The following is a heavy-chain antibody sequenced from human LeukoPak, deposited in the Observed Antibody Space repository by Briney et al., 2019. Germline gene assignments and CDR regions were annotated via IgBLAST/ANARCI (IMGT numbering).Heavy chain of an antibody. J-gene: IGHJ3*02. D-gene: IGHD3-22*01. CDR1: GYSFSTDW. Sequence: GGSLRLSCAASGYSFSTDWMHWVRQAPGKGLVWVARIKSDVSKTDYAASVKGRFTISRDNAKNSLYLQMNSLRAEDTAVYYCARAPYDSTGYETPLAFDIWGQGTMVTVS. V-gene: IGHV3-74*01. CDR2: IKSDVSKT. CDR3: ARAPYDSTGYETPLAFDI.